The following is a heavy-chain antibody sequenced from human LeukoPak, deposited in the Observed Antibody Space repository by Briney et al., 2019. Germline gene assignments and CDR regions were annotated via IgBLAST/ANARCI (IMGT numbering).Heavy chain of an antibody. Sequence: SVKVSCKASGGTFSSYAISWVRQAPGQGLEWMGGIIPIFGTANYAQKFQGRVTITADESTSTAYMELSSLRSEDTAVYYCARARRDEYYFDYWGQGTLVTVSS. CDR1: GGTFSSYA. J-gene: IGHJ4*02. CDR3: ARARRDEYYFDY. V-gene: IGHV1-69*13. D-gene: IGHD2-21*02. CDR2: IIPIFGTA.